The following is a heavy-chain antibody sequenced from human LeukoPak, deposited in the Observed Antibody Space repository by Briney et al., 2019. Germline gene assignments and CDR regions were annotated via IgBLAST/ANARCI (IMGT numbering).Heavy chain of an antibody. CDR3: AKRLKYSSDWYYFDY. CDR1: GFTVSSNY. J-gene: IGHJ4*02. Sequence: PGGSLRLSCAASGFTVSSNYMSWVRQAPGKGLEWVSAISGSGGSTYYADSVKGRFTISRDNSKNTLYLQMNSLRAEDTALYYCAKRLKYSSDWYYFDYWGQGTLVTVSS. V-gene: IGHV3-23*01. CDR2: ISGSGGST. D-gene: IGHD6-19*01.